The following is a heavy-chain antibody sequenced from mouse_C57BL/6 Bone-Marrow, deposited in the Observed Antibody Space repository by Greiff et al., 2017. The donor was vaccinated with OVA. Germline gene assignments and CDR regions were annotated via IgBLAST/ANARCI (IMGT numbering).Heavy chain of an antibody. CDR3: ARDSSGKYYYAMDY. CDR1: GYTFTSYD. V-gene: IGHV1-85*01. Sequence: VQLQESGPELVKPGASVKLSCKASGYTFTSYDIHWVKQRPGQGLEWIGWIYPRDGSTKYNEKFKGKATLTVDTSSSTAYMGLHSLTSEDSAVYCCARDSSGKYYYAMDYWGQGTSVTVSS. J-gene: IGHJ4*01. D-gene: IGHD3-2*02. CDR2: IYPRDGST.